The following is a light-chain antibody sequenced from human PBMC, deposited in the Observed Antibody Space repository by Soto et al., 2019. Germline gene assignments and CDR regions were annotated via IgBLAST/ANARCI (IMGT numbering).Light chain of an antibody. V-gene: IGKV1-39*01. CDR3: QQTYSTPGWT. CDR2: ATS. CDR1: QTIVRF. Sequence: DILMTQSHSSVSASFGYRLTITCRANQTIVRFLNWYQHKPGKPPRLLIYATSNLQSGVPSRFSGSGSGTDFTFIISSLQPEDSATYYCQQTYSTPGWTFGQGTKVDIK. J-gene: IGKJ1*01.